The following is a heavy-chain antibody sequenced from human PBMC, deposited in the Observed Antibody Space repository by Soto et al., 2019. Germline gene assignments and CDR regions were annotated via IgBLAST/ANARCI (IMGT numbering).Heavy chain of an antibody. J-gene: IGHJ4*02. D-gene: IGHD3-9*01. CDR1: GDSVSSNSAA. V-gene: IGHV6-1*01. CDR3: ARDRAPTVLRYFDWLLTSQFDY. CDR2: TYYRSKWYN. Sequence: PSQTLSLTCAISGDSVSSNSAAWNWIRQSPSRGLEWLGRTYYRSKWYNDYAVSVKSRITINPDTSKNQFSLQLNSVTPEDTAVYYCARDRAPTVLRYFDWLLTSQFDYWGQGTLVTVSS.